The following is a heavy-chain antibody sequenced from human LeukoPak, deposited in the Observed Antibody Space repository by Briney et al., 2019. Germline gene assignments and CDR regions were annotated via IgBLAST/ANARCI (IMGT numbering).Heavy chain of an antibody. CDR1: GGSFSGYY. D-gene: IGHD4-17*01. CDR3: ASGSGTVSPFDY. CDR2: INHSGST. J-gene: IGHJ4*02. V-gene: IGHV4-34*01. Sequence: SETLSLTCAVYGGSFSGYYWSWIRQPPGKGLEWIGEINHSGSTNYNPSLMSRVTISVDTSKSQFSLKLSSVTAADTAVYYCASGSGTVSPFDYWGQGTLVTVSS.